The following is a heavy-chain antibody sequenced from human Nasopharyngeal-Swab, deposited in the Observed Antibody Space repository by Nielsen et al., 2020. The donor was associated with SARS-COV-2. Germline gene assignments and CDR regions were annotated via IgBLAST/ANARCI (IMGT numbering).Heavy chain of an antibody. CDR2: ISGSGGST. CDR3: AKVLSHYGDYGNDAFDI. CDR1: GLTFSSYA. J-gene: IGHJ3*02. Sequence: GESLKISCAASGLTFSSYAMSWVRQAPGTGLEWVSAISGSGGSTYYADSVKGRFTISRDNSKNTLYLQMNSLRAEDTAVYYCAKVLSHYGDYGNDAFDIWGQGTMVTVSS. V-gene: IGHV3-23*01. D-gene: IGHD4-17*01.